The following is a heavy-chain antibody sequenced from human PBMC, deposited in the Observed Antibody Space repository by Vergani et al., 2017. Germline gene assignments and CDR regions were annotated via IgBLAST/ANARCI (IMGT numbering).Heavy chain of an antibody. CDR2: INAGNGNT. V-gene: IGHV1-3*01. CDR3: AKDPGSGPGDYFDY. CDR1: GYTFTSYA. D-gene: IGHD3-10*01. J-gene: IGHJ4*02. Sequence: QVQLVQSGAEVKKPGASVKVSCKASGYTFTSYAMHWVRQAPGQRLEWMGWINAGNGNTKYSQKFQGRVTITRDTSASTAYMELSSLRSEDTAVYYCAKDPGSGPGDYFDYWGQGTLVTVSS.